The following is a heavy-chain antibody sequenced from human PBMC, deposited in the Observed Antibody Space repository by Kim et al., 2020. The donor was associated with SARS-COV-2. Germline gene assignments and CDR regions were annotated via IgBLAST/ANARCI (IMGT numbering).Heavy chain of an antibody. CDR3: ASTNSYNDN. CDR2: IHQDGSDK. J-gene: IGHJ4*02. CDR1: GFTFSRYW. V-gene: IGHV3-7*03. D-gene: IGHD5-18*01. Sequence: GGSLRLSCVVSGFTFSRYWMTWVRQAPGKGLEWVANIHQDGSDKYYVDSVKGRFTISRDSAKNSLYLQMNNLRVDDTAVYYWASTNSYNDNWCQGMLVTV.